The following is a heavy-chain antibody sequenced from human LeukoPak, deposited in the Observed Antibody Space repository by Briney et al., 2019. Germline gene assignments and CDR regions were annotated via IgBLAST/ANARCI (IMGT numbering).Heavy chain of an antibody. CDR1: GFTFSSYA. CDR3: ANRNYYFDY. J-gene: IGHJ4*02. CDR2: ISGSGTGT. V-gene: IGHV3-23*01. Sequence: GGSLRLSCTASGFTFSSYAMSWVRQAPGKGLEWVSAISGSGTGTFYADSVKGRFTISRDNSKNTLYLQMHSLRAEDTAVYYCANRNYYFDYWGQGTLVTVSS.